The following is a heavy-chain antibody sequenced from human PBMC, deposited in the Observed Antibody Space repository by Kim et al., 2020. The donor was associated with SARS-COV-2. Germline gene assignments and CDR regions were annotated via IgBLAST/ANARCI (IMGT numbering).Heavy chain of an antibody. V-gene: IGHV1-8*02. Sequence: ASVKVSCKASGSTFTNYAMNWVRQAPGQGLEWMGWMNDNSGNTRYGQKFQGRVTMTGQTSISTAYMELSSLRTEDTAVYFCAVAGGDNYDPSDFWY. CDR1: GSTFTNYA. J-gene: IGHJ2*01. D-gene: IGHD5-12*01. CDR3: AVAGGDNYDPSDFWY. CDR2: MNDNSGNT.